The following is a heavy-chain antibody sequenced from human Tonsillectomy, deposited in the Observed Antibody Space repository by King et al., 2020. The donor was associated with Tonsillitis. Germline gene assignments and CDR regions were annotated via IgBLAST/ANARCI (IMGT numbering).Heavy chain of an antibody. V-gene: IGHV2-70*15. CDR2: IDWDDDK. CDR3: ARFRYSSGWYQVDY. Sequence: VTLQESGPALVKPTQTLTLTCTFSGFSLSTSGMCVSWIRQPPGKALEWLARIDWDDDKYYSTSLKTRLTISKDTSKNQVVLTMTNMDPVDTATYYCARFRYSSGWYQVDYWGQGTLVTVSS. D-gene: IGHD6-19*01. J-gene: IGHJ4*02. CDR1: GFSLSTSGMC.